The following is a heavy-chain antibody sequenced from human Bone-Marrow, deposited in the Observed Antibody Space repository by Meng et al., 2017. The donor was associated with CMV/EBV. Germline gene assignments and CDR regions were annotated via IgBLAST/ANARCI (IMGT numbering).Heavy chain of an antibody. Sequence: SETLSLTCAVYGGSFSGYYWRWIRQPPGKGLEWIGEINHSGSTNYNPSLKSRVTISVDTSKNQFSLKLSSVTAADTAVYYCACKKPRDVLRFLEWKNNWFDPWGQGTLVTVSS. CDR1: GGSFSGYY. J-gene: IGHJ5*02. CDR3: ACKKPRDVLRFLEWKNNWFDP. V-gene: IGHV4-34*01. CDR2: INHSGST. D-gene: IGHD3-3*01.